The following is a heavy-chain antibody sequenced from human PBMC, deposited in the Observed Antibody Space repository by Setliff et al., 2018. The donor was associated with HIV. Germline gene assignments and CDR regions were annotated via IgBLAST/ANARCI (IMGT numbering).Heavy chain of an antibody. D-gene: IGHD3-22*01. CDR1: GFTFSSSW. J-gene: IGHJ4*02. Sequence: PGGSLRLSCAASGFTFSSSWMTWVRQAPGRGLEYVAGMNRDGSEKGYADSVKGRFSISRDNAKNSLYLQMNSLRPEDRAVYYCATTHHYARSGYYGWGQGTLVTVS. V-gene: IGHV3-7*02. CDR3: ATTHHYARSGYYG. CDR2: MNRDGSEK.